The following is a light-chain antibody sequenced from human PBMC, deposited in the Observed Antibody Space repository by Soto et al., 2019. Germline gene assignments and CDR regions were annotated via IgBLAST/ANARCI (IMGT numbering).Light chain of an antibody. CDR2: AAS. CDR1: QHISTY. CDR3: QQSSTTPRT. J-gene: IGKJ1*01. Sequence: DIQMTQSPSSLSASVGDRVTISCRSSQHISTYLNWYQHKPGKAPKLLVYAASTLQSGVPSRFSGSGSGTDFRLTISSLQPEDFATYYCQQSSTTPRTFGQGTKVDIK. V-gene: IGKV1-39*01.